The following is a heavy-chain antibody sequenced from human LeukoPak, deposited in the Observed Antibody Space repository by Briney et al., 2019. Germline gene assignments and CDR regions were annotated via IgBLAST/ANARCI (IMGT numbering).Heavy chain of an antibody. J-gene: IGHJ5*02. CDR3: ARGIVGTLDWFDP. V-gene: IGHV4-28*03. CDR1: GYSISSSNW. Sequence: SETLSLTCAVSGYSISSSNWWGWIRQPPGKGLEWIGYIYYSGSTYYNPSLKSRVTMSVDTSKNQFSLKVRSVTAVDTAVYYCARGIVGTLDWFDPWGQGTLVTVSS. CDR2: IYYSGST. D-gene: IGHD5-12*01.